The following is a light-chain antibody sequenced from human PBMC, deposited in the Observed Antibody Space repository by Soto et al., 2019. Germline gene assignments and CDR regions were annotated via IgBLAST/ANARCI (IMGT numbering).Light chain of an antibody. CDR3: QSYDSSLSGSYV. CDR1: SSNIGAGYD. Sequence: HSVLAQPPSGSGVPGQRVTISCTGSSSNIGAGYDVHWYQQLPGTAPKLLIYGNSNRPSGVPDRFSGSKSGTSASLAITGLQAEDEADYYCQSYDSSLSGSYVFGTGTKVTVL. CDR2: GNS. J-gene: IGLJ1*01. V-gene: IGLV1-40*01.